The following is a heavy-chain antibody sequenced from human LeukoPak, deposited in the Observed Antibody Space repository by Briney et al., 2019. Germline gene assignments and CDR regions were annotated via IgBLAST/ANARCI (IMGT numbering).Heavy chain of an antibody. D-gene: IGHD3-22*01. V-gene: IGHV5-51*01. CDR2: IFPGDSDT. CDR3: ARRYYYDSSGNYYFDY. CDR1: GYSFTSYW. Sequence: GESLKISCKGSGYSFTSYWIGWVRQMPGKGLEWMGIIFPGDSDTRYSPSFQGHVTISADKSISTAYLQWSSLKASDTAMYYCARRYYYDSSGNYYFDYWGQGTLVTVSS. J-gene: IGHJ4*02.